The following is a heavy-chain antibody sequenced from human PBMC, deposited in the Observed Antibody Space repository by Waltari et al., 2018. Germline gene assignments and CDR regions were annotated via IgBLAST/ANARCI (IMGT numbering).Heavy chain of an antibody. V-gene: IGHV3-21*01. CDR2: ISSGGHYI. Sequence: EVQLVESGGGLVKPGGSLRPPGAALGFPCSPIGLNWSRQPPGKGLEWVSSISSGGHYIYYADSVKGRFTTSRDNAKNSLYLQMNSLGAEDTAVYYCAGTPVEDHLPNWFDPWGQGTLVTVSS. CDR3: AGTPVEDHLPNWFDP. CDR1: GFPCSPIG. J-gene: IGHJ5*02.